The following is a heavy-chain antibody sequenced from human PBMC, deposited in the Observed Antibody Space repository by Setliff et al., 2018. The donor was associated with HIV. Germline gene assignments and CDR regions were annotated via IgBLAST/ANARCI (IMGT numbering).Heavy chain of an antibody. D-gene: IGHD6-25*01. V-gene: IGHV3-33*08. J-gene: IGHJ4*02. CDR2: IWYDGINK. Sequence: GGSLRLSCAASGFTFSSYWMSWVRQAPGKGLDWVGYIWYDGINKYYADSVKGRFTISRDNSRDTVYLQMNSLRAEDTAVYYCARDPPNSGWTLESWGQGTLVTVSS. CDR3: ARDPPNSGWTLES. CDR1: GFTFSSYW.